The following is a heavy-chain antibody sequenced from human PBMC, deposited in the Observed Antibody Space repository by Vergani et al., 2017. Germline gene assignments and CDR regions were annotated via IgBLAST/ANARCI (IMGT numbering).Heavy chain of an antibody. V-gene: IGHV4-39*07. J-gene: IGHJ5*02. CDR2: VFYGGRT. Sequence: QMQLQESGPGLVKPSETLSLSCTVSGDSISTSSYAWGWIRQPPGKTLEWIGTVFYGGRTSYNPSLKSRVTISVDTSKNQFSLKLSSVTAADTAVYYCARVGRLGYDFSEFDPWGQGTLVTVSS. CDR1: GDSISTSSYA. D-gene: IGHD3-3*01. CDR3: ARVGRLGYDFSEFDP.